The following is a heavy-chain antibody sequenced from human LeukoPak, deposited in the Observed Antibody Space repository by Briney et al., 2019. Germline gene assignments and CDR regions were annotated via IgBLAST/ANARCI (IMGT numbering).Heavy chain of an antibody. CDR1: GGSISSYY. D-gene: IGHD2-15*01. CDR2: IYYSGST. V-gene: IGHV4-59*08. J-gene: IGHJ4*02. CDR3: ARQTGVAVATFYFDD. Sequence: SETLSLTCTVSGGSISSYYWSWIRQPPGKGLEWIGYIYYSGSTNYNPSLKSRVTISVDTSKNQFSLKLSSVTAADTAVYYCARQTGVAVATFYFDDWGQGTQVTVSS.